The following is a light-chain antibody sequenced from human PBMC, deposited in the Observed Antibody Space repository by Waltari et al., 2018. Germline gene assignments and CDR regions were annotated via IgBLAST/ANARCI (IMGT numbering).Light chain of an antibody. V-gene: IGKV1-5*03. CDR1: RSIENW. Sequence: DIQMTQSHSTLSASVGDRVTMTCRASRSIENWLAWYQQKPGQAPKVIISKSSTSENGVPSRFSGSGFGTEFTLTINSLQPDDFATYYCQQYRTDFLSFGGGTTVEI. CDR3: QQYRTDFLS. CDR2: KSS. J-gene: IGKJ4*01.